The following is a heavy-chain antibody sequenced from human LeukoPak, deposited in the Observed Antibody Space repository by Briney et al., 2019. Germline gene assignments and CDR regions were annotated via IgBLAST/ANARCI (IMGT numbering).Heavy chain of an antibody. V-gene: IGHV6-1*01. J-gene: IGHJ4*02. CDR2: TYYRSMWYN. Sequence: SQTLSLTCAISGDSVSSNSAAWNWIRQSPSRGLEWLGTTYYRSMWYNDYAMSVQSRITIKPDTSKNQFSLHLNSVTPEDTAVYYCAKGVRYSFDYWDQGTLVTVSS. CDR1: GDSVSSNSAA. CDR3: AKGVRYSFDY. D-gene: IGHD1-1*01.